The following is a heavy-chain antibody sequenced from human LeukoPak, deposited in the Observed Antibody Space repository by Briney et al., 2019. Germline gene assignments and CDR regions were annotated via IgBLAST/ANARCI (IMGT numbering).Heavy chain of an antibody. CDR3: AREGRGLRSPRFGESPRFDS. CDR1: GFTFGSYW. J-gene: IGHJ4*02. CDR2: IKKDGSET. D-gene: IGHD3-16*01. Sequence: PGGSLRLSCAASGFTFGSYWMSWVRLTPGKGLEEVANIKKDGSETYYMDSVKGRFTISRDDAKNSLYLQMNSLRAEDTAVYYCAREGRGLRSPRFGESPRFDSWGQGTLVTVSS. V-gene: IGHV3-7*04.